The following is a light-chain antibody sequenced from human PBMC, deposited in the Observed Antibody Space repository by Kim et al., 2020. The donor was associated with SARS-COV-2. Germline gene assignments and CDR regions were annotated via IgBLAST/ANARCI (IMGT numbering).Light chain of an antibody. CDR2: GAS. Sequence: SVSPEERVTLSCRASQSVSSNVAWYQHKAGQAPRLLIYGASTRATGIPARFSGSGSGTEFTLTISSLQSEDFAVYYCQQYNIGLTFGGGTKVDIK. V-gene: IGKV3-15*01. CDR1: QSVSSN. CDR3: QQYNIGLT. J-gene: IGKJ4*01.